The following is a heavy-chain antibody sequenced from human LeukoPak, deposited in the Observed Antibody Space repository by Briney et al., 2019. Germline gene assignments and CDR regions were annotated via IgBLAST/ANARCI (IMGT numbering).Heavy chain of an antibody. CDR2: IRGDGSMT. V-gene: IGHV3-74*01. D-gene: IGHD6-25*01. Sequence: GGSLRLSCAASEFTFSAYWMHWVRQAPGKGLVWVSRIRGDGSMTNYADSVKGRFTIPRGNAKNTLYLQMNSLRLEDTAVYYCARENLAAAADYWGQGTVVTVSS. CDR3: ARENLAAAADY. J-gene: IGHJ4*02. CDR1: EFTFSAYW.